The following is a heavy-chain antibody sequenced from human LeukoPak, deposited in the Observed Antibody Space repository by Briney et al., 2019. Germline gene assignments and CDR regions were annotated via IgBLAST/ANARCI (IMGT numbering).Heavy chain of an antibody. Sequence: SETLSLTCAVYGGSFSGDYWSWIRQPPGKGLEWIGEINQSGSTNYNPSLKSRVTISLDTSKNQVSLQMRSVTGADTAVYYCARRRLNYDILTGYYGSYYYMDVWGKGSTVTASS. CDR3: ARRRLNYDILTGYYGSYYYMDV. CDR2: INQSGST. J-gene: IGHJ6*03. CDR1: GGSFSGDY. D-gene: IGHD3-9*01. V-gene: IGHV4-34*01.